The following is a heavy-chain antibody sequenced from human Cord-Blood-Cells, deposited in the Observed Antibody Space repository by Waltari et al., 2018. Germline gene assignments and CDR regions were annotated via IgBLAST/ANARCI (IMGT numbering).Heavy chain of an antibody. D-gene: IGHD6-19*01. CDR3: ARAIAVAGYYFDY. CDR1: GYSFTSYW. Sequence: EVQLVQLGAEVKKPGESLTISCKGAGYSFTSYWIGWVRPMPGKGLEWMVIIYPGDSDTRYSPSFQGQVTISADKSISTAYLQWSSLKASDTAMYYCARAIAVAGYYFDYWGQGTLVTVSS. J-gene: IGHJ4*02. V-gene: IGHV5-51*01. CDR2: IYPGDSDT.